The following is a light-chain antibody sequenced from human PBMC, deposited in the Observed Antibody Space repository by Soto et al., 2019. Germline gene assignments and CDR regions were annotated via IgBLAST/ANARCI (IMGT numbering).Light chain of an antibody. Sequence: VLTQSPATLSFSPGERATLSCRASQNIAIYLAWYQQKSGQSPRLLIYDTFNRVPGIPDRFSGSGSGTDFTLTISSLEPEDFAVYYCQQRATWPWTFGQGTTVEI. CDR1: QNIAIY. CDR2: DTF. V-gene: IGKV3-11*01. CDR3: QQRATWPWT. J-gene: IGKJ1*01.